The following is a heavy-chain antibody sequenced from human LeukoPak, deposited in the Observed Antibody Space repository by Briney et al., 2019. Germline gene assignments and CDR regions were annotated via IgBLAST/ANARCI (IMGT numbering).Heavy chain of an antibody. Sequence: SETLSLTCTVSGGSISGYYCSWIRQPPGKGLEWIGYIYYSGSTNYNPSLKSRVTISVDTSKNQFSLKLSSVTAADTAVYYCARDDWGGSTHWFDPWGQGTLVTVSS. J-gene: IGHJ5*02. CDR2: IYYSGST. V-gene: IGHV4-59*01. D-gene: IGHD2-2*01. CDR1: GGSISGYY. CDR3: ARDDWGGSTHWFDP.